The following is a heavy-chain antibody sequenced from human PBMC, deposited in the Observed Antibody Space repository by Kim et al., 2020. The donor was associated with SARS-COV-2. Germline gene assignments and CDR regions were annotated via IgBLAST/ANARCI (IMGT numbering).Heavy chain of an antibody. Sequence: SETLSLTCAVYGGSFSGYYWSWIRQPPEKGLEWIGEINHSGSTNYNPSLKSRVTISVDTSKNQFSLKLSSVTAADTAVYYCARGYWAGYYYYGMDVWGQGTTVTVSS. CDR3: ARGYWAGYYYYGMDV. D-gene: IGHD2-8*02. CDR1: GGSFSGYY. V-gene: IGHV4-34*01. CDR2: INHSGST. J-gene: IGHJ6*02.